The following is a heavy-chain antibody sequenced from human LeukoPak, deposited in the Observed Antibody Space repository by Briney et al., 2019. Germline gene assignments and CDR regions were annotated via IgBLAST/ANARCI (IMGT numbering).Heavy chain of an antibody. J-gene: IGHJ4*02. CDR3: ARDRGWAGYTYGFYY. Sequence: ASVKVSCKASGYTFTSYAMHWVRQAPGQRLEWMGWINAGNGNTKYSQKFQGRVTITRDTSASTAYMELSGLRSEDTAVYYCARDRGWAGYTYGFYYWGQGTLVTVSS. V-gene: IGHV1-3*01. CDR1: GYTFTSYA. CDR2: INAGNGNT. D-gene: IGHD5-18*01.